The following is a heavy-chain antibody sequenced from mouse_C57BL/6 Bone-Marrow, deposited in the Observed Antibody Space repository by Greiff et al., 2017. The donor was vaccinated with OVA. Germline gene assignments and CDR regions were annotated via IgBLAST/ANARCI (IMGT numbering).Heavy chain of an antibody. V-gene: IGHV1-52*01. D-gene: IGHD2-1*01. CDR3: ARGIYYYYAMDY. CDR2: IDPSDSET. Sequence: VQLQQPGAELVRPGSSVKLSCKASGYTFTSYWMHWVKQRPIQGLEWIGNIDPSDSETHYNQKFKDKATLTVDKSSSTAYMQLSSLTSEDSAVYYCARGIYYYYAMDYWGQGTSVTVSS. J-gene: IGHJ4*01. CDR1: GYTFTSYW.